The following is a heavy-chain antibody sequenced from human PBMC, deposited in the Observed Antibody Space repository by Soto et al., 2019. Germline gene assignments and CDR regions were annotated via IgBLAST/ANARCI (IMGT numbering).Heavy chain of an antibody. J-gene: IGHJ4*02. D-gene: IGHD6-19*01. CDR2: INPADSDI. Sequence: ESLKISCKASGYSFVNHWIAWVRQMPGEGLEWMGIINPADSDIRYSPSFQGQVTISVDKSINTAYLQWSGLKASDTATYYCTRPQSSGWYDYWGQGTLVTVSS. V-gene: IGHV5-51*01. CDR1: GYSFVNHW. CDR3: TRPQSSGWYDY.